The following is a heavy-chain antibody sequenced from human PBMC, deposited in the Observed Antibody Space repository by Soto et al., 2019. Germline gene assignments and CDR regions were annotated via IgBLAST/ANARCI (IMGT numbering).Heavy chain of an antibody. CDR1: GGSISSYY. CDR3: ARGLMNGFNWFDP. Sequence: PSETLSLTCTVSGGSISSYYWSWIRQPPGKGLEWIGYIYYGGSTNYNPSLKSRVTISVDTSKNQFSLKLSSVTAADTAVYYCARGLMNGFNWFDPWGQGTLVTVSS. V-gene: IGHV4-59*01. CDR2: IYYGGST. J-gene: IGHJ5*02. D-gene: IGHD2-8*01.